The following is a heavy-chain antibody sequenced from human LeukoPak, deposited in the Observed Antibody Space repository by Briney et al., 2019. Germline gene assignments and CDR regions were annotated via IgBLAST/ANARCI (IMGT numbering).Heavy chain of an antibody. CDR2: IYHSGST. CDR1: GYSISGGYY. Sequence: PSETLSLTCTVSGYSISGGYYWGWIRQPPGKGLEWIGSIYHSGSTYYNPSLKSRVTISVDTSKNQFSLKLSSVTAADTAVYYCARSAYNYDFWSGHDNWFDPWGQGTLVTVSS. D-gene: IGHD3-3*01. V-gene: IGHV4-38-2*02. J-gene: IGHJ5*02. CDR3: ARSAYNYDFWSGHDNWFDP.